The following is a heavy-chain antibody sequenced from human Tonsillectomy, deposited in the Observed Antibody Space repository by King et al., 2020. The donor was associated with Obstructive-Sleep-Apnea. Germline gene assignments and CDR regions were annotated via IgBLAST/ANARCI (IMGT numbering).Heavy chain of an antibody. D-gene: IGHD4-17*01. CDR2: ISRSGDNT. CDR3: AKERCGDYSTDY. CDR1: GFTFSTYA. V-gene: IGHV3-23*04. J-gene: IGHJ4*02. Sequence: VQLVESGGGLVQPGGSLRLSCAASGFTFSTYAMSWVRQAPGMGLEWVSAISRSGDNTYYAGSVKGRFTISRDNSKNTVYLQMNSLRAEDTAVYYCAKERCGDYSTDYWGQGTLVTVSS.